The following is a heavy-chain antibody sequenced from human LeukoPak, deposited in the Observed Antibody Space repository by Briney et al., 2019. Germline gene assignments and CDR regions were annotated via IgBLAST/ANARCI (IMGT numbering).Heavy chain of an antibody. CDR1: GFTFSSYW. CDR2: INSDGRST. Sequence: GGSLRLSCAAPGFTFSSYWMHWVRQAPGKGLVWVSRINSDGRSTSYADSVKGRFTISRDNAKNTLYLQMNSLRAEDTAVYYCTRSHYFDSGGYYYYYYGMDVWGQGTTVTVSS. J-gene: IGHJ6*02. CDR3: TRSHYFDSGGYYYYYYGMDV. D-gene: IGHD3-22*01. V-gene: IGHV3-74*01.